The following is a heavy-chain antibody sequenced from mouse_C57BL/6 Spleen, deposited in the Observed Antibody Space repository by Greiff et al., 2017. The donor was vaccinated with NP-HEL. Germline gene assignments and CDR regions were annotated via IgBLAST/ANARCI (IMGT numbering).Heavy chain of an antibody. V-gene: IGHV1-82*01. CDR2: IYPGDGDT. CDR3: ARLHYGSSGIAMDY. J-gene: IGHJ4*01. D-gene: IGHD1-1*01. Sequence: QVQLQQSGPELVKPGASVKISCKASGYAFSSSWMNWVKQRPGKGLEWIGRIYPGDGDTNYNGKFKGKATLTADKSSSTAYMQLSSRTSEDSAVYFCARLHYGSSGIAMDYWGQGTSVTGSS. CDR1: GYAFSSSW.